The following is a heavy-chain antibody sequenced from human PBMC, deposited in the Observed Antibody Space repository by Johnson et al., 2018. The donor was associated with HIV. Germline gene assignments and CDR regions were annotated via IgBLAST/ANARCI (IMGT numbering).Heavy chain of an antibody. Sequence: MQLVESGGGVVRPGGSLRLSCAASGFTFDDYGMSWVRQAPGKGLEWVSGINWNSGSIGYADSVKGRFTISRDNAKNSLYLQMKSLRPEDTALYYCAKDSRAYAFDIWGQGTMVTVSS. CDR3: AKDSRAYAFDI. J-gene: IGHJ3*02. CDR1: GFTFDDYG. V-gene: IGHV3-20*04. CDR2: INWNSGSI.